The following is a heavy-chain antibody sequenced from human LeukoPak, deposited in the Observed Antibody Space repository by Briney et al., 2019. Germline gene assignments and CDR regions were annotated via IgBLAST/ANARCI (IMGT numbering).Heavy chain of an antibody. CDR1: GYTFTGYY. Sequence: GASVKVSCKASGYTFTGYYMHWVRQAPGQGLEWMGWINPNSGGTNYAQKFQGRVTMTRDTSISTAYMELSRLRSDDTAVYYCASLGDIAVAQSSYWDIWGQGTMVTVSS. V-gene: IGHV1-2*02. D-gene: IGHD6-19*01. J-gene: IGHJ3*02. CDR3: ASLGDIAVAQSSYWDI. CDR2: INPNSGGT.